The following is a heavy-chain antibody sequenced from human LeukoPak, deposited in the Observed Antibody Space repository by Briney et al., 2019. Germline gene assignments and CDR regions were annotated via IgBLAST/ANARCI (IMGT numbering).Heavy chain of an antibody. Sequence: SETLSPTCAVSGGSISSGGYYWTWIRQHPGKGLEWIGYIYYSGSTYYNPSLKSRVTIPVDTSKNQFSLNLSSVTAADTAVYYCARGSVPAAIDYWGREPWSPSPQ. CDR3: ARGSVPAAIDY. CDR2: IYYSGST. CDR1: GGSISSGGYY. V-gene: IGHV4-31*11. J-gene: IGHJ4*02. D-gene: IGHD2-2*01.